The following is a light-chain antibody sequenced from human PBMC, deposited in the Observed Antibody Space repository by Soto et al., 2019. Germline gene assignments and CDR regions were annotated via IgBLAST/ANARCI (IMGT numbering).Light chain of an antibody. CDR1: QSICSY. CDR3: QQSYSTPWT. Sequence: DIQMPQSPSSLSASVGDRVTITCRASQSICSYLNWYQQKPGQAPKLLIYAASSLQSGVPSRFSGSGSGTDFTLTISRLQPEDFATYYCQQSYSTPWTFGQGTKVEIK. CDR2: AAS. J-gene: IGKJ1*01. V-gene: IGKV1-39*01.